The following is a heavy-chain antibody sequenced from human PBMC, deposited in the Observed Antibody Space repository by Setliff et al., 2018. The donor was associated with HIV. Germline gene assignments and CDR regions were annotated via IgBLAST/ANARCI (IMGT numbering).Heavy chain of an antibody. Sequence: GGSLRLSCAASGFTFSYRWMTWVRQAPGKGLEWVANIKGGGSEKYYVDSVKGRFTISRDNAKNSLYLQMNSLRAEDTAVYYCAREVGSRGWTYYFDSWGLGTLVTVSS. D-gene: IGHD6-19*01. CDR1: GFTFSYRW. CDR3: AREVGSRGWTYYFDS. V-gene: IGHV3-7*01. CDR2: IKGGGSEK. J-gene: IGHJ4*02.